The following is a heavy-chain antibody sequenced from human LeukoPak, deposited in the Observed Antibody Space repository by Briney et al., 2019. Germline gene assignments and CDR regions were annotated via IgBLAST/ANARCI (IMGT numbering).Heavy chain of an antibody. V-gene: IGHV1-2*02. CDR2: INPNSGGT. Sequence: ASVKVSCKASGYTFTGYYMHWVRQAAGQGLEWMGWINPNSGGTNYAQKFQGRVTMTRDTSISTAYMELSRLRSDDTAVYYCARDYYGSGSYYAPFDYWGQGTLVTVSS. D-gene: IGHD3-10*01. J-gene: IGHJ4*02. CDR1: GYTFTGYY. CDR3: ARDYYGSGSYYAPFDY.